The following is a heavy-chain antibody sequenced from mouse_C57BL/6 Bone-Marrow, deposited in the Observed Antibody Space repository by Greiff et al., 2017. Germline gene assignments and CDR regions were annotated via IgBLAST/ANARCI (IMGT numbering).Heavy chain of an antibody. CDR1: GYTFTSYW. V-gene: IGHV1-59*01. D-gene: IGHD1-1*01. CDR3: APYYYGSSYDAMDY. J-gene: IGHJ4*01. CDR2: IDPSDSYT. Sequence: QVQLQQPGAELVRPGTSVKLSCKASGYTFTSYWMHWVKQRPGQGLEWIGVIDPSDSYTNYNQKFKGKATLTVDTSSSTAYMQLSSLTSEDSAVYYCAPYYYGSSYDAMDYWGQGTSHRLL.